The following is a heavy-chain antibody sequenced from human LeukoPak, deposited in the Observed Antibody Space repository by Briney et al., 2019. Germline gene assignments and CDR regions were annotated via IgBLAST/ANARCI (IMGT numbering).Heavy chain of an antibody. J-gene: IGHJ4*02. CDR1: GFTFSSYA. CDR3: ARDRVTGYCSGGSCHMN. V-gene: IGHV3-23*01. CDR2: ISGSGAST. D-gene: IGHD2-15*01. Sequence: GGSLRLSCVASGFTFSSYALNWVRQTPGKGLEWVSTISGSGASTYYADAVRGRFTISRDNSKNTLYLQMNSLRAEDTAVYYCARDRVTGYCSGGSCHMNWGQGTLVTVSS.